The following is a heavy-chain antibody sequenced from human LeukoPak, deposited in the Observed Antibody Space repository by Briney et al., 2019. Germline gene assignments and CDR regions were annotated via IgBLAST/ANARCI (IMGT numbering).Heavy chain of an antibody. D-gene: IGHD4-17*01. V-gene: IGHV1-69*04. J-gene: IGHJ2*01. CDR2: IIPILGIA. CDR1: GGTFSSYA. CDR3: ARGGAVTKDYWYFDL. Sequence: ASVKVSCKASGGTFSSYAISWVRQAPGQGLEWMGRIIPILGIANYAQKFQGRVTITADKSTSTAYMELSSLRSEDTAVYYCARGGAVTKDYWYFDLWGRGTLVTVSS.